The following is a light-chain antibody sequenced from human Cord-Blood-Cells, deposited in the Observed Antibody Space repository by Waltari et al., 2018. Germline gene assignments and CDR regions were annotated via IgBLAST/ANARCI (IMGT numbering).Light chain of an antibody. CDR1: KLGDKY. J-gene: IGLJ2*01. CDR2: QDS. Sequence: SYELTQTPSASVSPGQTARITCSGDKLGDKYACWYQQKPGQSPVLVIYQDSKRPSGIPERFSGSNSGNTATLTISGTQAMDEADYYCQAWDSSTVVFGGGTKLTVL. CDR3: QAWDSSTVV. V-gene: IGLV3-1*01.